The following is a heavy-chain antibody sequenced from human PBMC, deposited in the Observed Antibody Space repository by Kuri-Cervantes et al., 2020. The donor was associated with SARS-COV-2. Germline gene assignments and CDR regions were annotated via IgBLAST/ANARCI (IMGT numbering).Heavy chain of an antibody. CDR3: ARSSSSSVYYYYYMDV. V-gene: IGHV1-8*02. J-gene: IGHJ6*03. D-gene: IGHD6-6*01. Sequence: ASVKVSCKASGDTFTSYDINWVRQATGQRLEWMGWMNPNSGNTGYAQKFQGRVTITRNTSISTAYMELSSLRSEDTAVYYCARSSSSSVYYYYYMDVWGKGTTVTVSS. CDR1: GDTFTSYD. CDR2: MNPNSGNT.